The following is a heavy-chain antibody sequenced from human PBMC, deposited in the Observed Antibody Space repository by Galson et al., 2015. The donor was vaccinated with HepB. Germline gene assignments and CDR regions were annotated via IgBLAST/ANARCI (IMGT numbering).Heavy chain of an antibody. CDR1: GYTFTSYA. J-gene: IGHJ4*02. Sequence: SVKVSCKASGYTFTSYAMHWVRQAPGQRLEWMGWINAGNGNTKYSQKFQGRVTITRDTSASTAYMELSNLRSEDTAVYYCAREGETTVTTLDYWGQGTLVTVSS. CDR3: AREGETTVTTLDY. D-gene: IGHD4-17*01. V-gene: IGHV1-3*01. CDR2: INAGNGNT.